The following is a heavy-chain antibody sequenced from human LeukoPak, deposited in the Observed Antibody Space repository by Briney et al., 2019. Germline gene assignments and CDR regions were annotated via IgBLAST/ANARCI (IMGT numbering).Heavy chain of an antibody. CDR3: ARTVRGGLVKPAAIGSTSSSWRSTRYYYYYYYMDV. CDR2: ISSSGSSS. D-gene: IGHD6-13*01. CDR1: GFTFSDYF. V-gene: IGHV3-11*01. J-gene: IGHJ6*03. Sequence: PGGSLRLSCVASGFTFSDYFMSWIRQAPGKGLEWGSYISSSGSSSDYADSVKGRFTISRDNAKNSLYLQMNTLRAEDTAVYYCARTVRGGLVKPAAIGSTSSSWRSTRYYYYYYYMDVWGKGTTVTVSS.